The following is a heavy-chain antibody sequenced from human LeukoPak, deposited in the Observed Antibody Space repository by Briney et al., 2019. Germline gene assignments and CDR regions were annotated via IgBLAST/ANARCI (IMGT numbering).Heavy chain of an antibody. CDR1: GGSFSGYY. V-gene: IGHV4-34*01. J-gene: IGHJ6*03. CDR2: INHSGST. Sequence: PSEALSLTCAVYGGSFSGYYWSWIRQPPGKGLEWIGEINHSGSTNYNPSLKSRVTISVDTSKNQFSLKLSSVTAADTAVYYCASSTLYYYYYMDVWGKGTTVTVSS. CDR3: ASSTLYYYYYMDV. D-gene: IGHD1-1*01.